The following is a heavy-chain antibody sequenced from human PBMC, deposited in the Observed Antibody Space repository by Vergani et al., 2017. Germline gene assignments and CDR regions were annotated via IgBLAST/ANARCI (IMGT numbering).Heavy chain of an antibody. D-gene: IGHD5-24*01. CDR1: GFTVSDNY. V-gene: IGHV3-11*01. CDR2: ISNSGNTI. Sequence: LVESGGTLVQPGGSLRLSCAASGFTVSDNYMSWVRQAPGKGLEWVSYISNSGNTIEYADSVKGRFSISRDNAKSSLFLQMDSLRAEDTAVYYCARDHRDYNNYPGTFDIWGQGSMVTVSS. J-gene: IGHJ3*02. CDR3: ARDHRDYNNYPGTFDI.